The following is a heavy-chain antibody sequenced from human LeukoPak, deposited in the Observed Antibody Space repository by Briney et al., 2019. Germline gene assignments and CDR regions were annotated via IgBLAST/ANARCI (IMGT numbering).Heavy chain of an antibody. CDR2: ISSSSSYI. V-gene: IGHV3-21*01. CDR1: GFTFDDYG. Sequence: PGGSLRLSCAASGFTFDDYGMSWVRQAPGKGLEWVSSISSSSSYIYYADSVKGRFTISRDNAKNSLYLQMNSLRAEDTAVYYCARDFDYYGSGSYYDYWGQGTLVTVSS. D-gene: IGHD3-10*01. CDR3: ARDFDYYGSGSYYDY. J-gene: IGHJ4*02.